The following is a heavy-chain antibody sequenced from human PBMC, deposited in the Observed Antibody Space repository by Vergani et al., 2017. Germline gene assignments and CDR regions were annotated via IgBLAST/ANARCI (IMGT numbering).Heavy chain of an antibody. V-gene: IGHV4-39*01. CDR1: GGSISSSSYY. CDR3: ASPDPNVYGDYGRFDY. D-gene: IGHD4-17*01. Sequence: QVQLQESGPGLVKPSGTLSLTCAVSGGSISSSSYYWGWIRQPPGKGLEWIGSIYYSGSTYYNPSLKSRVTISVDTSKNQFSLKLSSVTAADTAVYYCASPDPNVYGDYGRFDYWGQGTLVTVSS. J-gene: IGHJ4*02. CDR2: IYYSGST.